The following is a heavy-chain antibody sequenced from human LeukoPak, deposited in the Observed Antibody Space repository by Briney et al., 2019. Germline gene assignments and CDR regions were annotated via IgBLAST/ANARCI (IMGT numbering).Heavy chain of an antibody. CDR1: GFTFSSYS. CDR3: ARALGGVSGPYGMDV. J-gene: IGHJ6*02. CDR2: ISGSSGYK. Sequence: TGGSLRLSCAASGFTFSSYSMNWVRQAPGKGLEWVSFISGSSGYKYYAESLKDRFTIYRDNAENSLYLQMDSLRVEDTALYYCARALGGVSGPYGMDVWGQGTTVTVSS. D-gene: IGHD3-16*01. V-gene: IGHV3-21*01.